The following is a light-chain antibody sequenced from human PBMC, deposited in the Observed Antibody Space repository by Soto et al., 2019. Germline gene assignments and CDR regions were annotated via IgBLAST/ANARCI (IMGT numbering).Light chain of an antibody. V-gene: IGKV1-39*01. CDR2: AAS. J-gene: IGKJ3*01. CDR3: QQSYTTLLT. CDR1: QSIDNY. Sequence: DIQMTQSPSSLSASVGDRVTTSCRTSQSIDNYLNWYQQKPGKAPKLLMYAASTLQSGVPSRFSGSGSETDFTLTISSLQPEDRATYYCQQSYTTLLTFGPGTKVDI.